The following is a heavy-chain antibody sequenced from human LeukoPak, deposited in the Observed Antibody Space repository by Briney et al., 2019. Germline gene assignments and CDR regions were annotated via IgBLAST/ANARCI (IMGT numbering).Heavy chain of an antibody. D-gene: IGHD3-10*01. CDR1: GGSISSYY. CDR2: IYYSGST. Sequence: PSETLSLTCTVSGGSISSYYWSWIRQPPGKGLEWIGYIYYSGSTNYNPSLKSRVTISVDTSKNQFSLKLSSVTAADTAVYYCARDSRGWFGELPFDYWGQGTLVTVSS. CDR3: ARDSRGWFGELPFDY. V-gene: IGHV4-59*01. J-gene: IGHJ4*02.